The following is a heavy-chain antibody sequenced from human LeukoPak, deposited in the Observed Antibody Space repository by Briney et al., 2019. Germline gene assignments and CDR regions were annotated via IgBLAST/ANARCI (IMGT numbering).Heavy chain of an antibody. J-gene: IGHJ6*03. D-gene: IGHD3-3*01. Sequence: SETLSLTCTVSGGSISSYYWGWIRQPPGKGLEWIGSIYYSGSTYYNPSLKSRVTISVDTSKNQFSLKLSSVTAADTAVYYCARGRVVYYYYYYMDVWGKGTTVTVSS. CDR3: ARGRVVYYYYYYMDV. CDR2: IYYSGST. V-gene: IGHV4-39*07. CDR1: GGSISSYY.